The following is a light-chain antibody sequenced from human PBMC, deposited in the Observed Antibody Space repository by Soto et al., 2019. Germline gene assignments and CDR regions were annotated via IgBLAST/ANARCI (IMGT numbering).Light chain of an antibody. CDR3: QQYKDWPRT. V-gene: IGKV3-15*01. J-gene: IGKJ1*01. CDR1: QSVSSN. Sequence: EIMMTQSPATLSVSPGERATLSCRASQSVSSNLAWFQQKPGQAPRLLIYGASARATGIPARFSGSGSGADFTLTISSLQSEDFAVYYCQQYKDWPRTFGQGTKVEIK. CDR2: GAS.